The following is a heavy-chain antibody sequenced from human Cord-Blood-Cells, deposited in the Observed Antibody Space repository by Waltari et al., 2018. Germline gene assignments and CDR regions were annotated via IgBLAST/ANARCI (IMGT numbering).Heavy chain of an antibody. J-gene: IGHJ4*02. CDR3: TRDFSYYYDSSGYYYFDY. CDR2: IRSKAYGGTT. Sequence: EVQLVESGGGLVQPGRSLRLSCTASGFTFGDYAMIWVRQAPGKGLEWVGFIRSKAYGGTTEYAASVKGRFTISRDDSKSIAYLQMNSLKTEDTAVYYCTRDFSYYYDSSGYYYFDYWGQGTLVTVSS. V-gene: IGHV3-49*04. CDR1: GFTFGDYA. D-gene: IGHD3-22*01.